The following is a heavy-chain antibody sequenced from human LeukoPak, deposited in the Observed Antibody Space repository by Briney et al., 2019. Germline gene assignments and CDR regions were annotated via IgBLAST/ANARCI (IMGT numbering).Heavy chain of an antibody. D-gene: IGHD2-2*01. CDR1: GYTFINHG. J-gene: IGHJ4*02. CDR3: ARDLHLVEPLVNFDY. V-gene: IGHV1-18*01. Sequence: ASVKVSCKASGYTFINHGISWVRQAPGQGLEWMGWISADNGNTNYAQKFQGRVTMTTDTSTSTAYMEMRSLRSDDTAVYYCARDLHLVEPLVNFDYWGQGTLVTVSS. CDR2: ISADNGNT.